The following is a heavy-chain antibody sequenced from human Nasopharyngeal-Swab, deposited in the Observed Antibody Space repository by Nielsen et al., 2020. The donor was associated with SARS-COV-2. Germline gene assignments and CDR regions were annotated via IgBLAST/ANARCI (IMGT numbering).Heavy chain of an antibody. V-gene: IGHV3-23*01. CDR2: ISGSGDTT. J-gene: IGHJ4*02. CDR3: ANGGYSYGYAVY. Sequence: GGSLRLSCAASGFAYNNYAMNWVRQAPGKGLEWVSVISGSGDTTYYADSVKGRFTISRDNSKNTVYLQMNFLRADDTAIYHCANGGYSYGYAVYWGQGTLVTVSS. CDR1: GFAYNNYA. D-gene: IGHD5-18*01.